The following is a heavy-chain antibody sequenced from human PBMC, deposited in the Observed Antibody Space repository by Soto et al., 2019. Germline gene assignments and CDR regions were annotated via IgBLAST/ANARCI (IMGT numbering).Heavy chain of an antibody. J-gene: IGHJ4*01. CDR3: AKEGTTVGRFFDH. Sequence: DVQLLESGGDLVQPGGSLKLSCATSGLTFSTYGMNWVRQAPGKGLEWVAGISGGGITTYYADSVKGRFSISRDNSKNTLFLEMNSLRVEDTALYYCAKEGTTVGRFFDHWGHGTLVTVSS. V-gene: IGHV3-23*01. D-gene: IGHD4-17*01. CDR2: ISGGGITT. CDR1: GLTFSTYG.